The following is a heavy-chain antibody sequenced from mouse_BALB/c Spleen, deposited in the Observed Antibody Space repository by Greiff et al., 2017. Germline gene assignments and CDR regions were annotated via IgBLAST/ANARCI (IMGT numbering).Heavy chain of an antibody. Sequence: EVKLVESGGGLVQPGGSRKLSCAASGFTFSSFGMHWVRQAPEKGLEWVAYISSGSSTIYYADTVKGRFTISRDNPKNTLFLQMTSLRSEDTAMYYCARSEYGYDGPYFDYWGQGTTLTVSS. CDR1: GFTFSSFG. J-gene: IGHJ2*01. CDR3: ARSEYGYDGPYFDY. V-gene: IGHV5-17*02. D-gene: IGHD2-2*01. CDR2: ISSGSSTI.